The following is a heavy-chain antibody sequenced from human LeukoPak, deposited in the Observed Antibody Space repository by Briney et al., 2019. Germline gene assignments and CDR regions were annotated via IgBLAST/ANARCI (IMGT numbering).Heavy chain of an antibody. CDR2: TWYDGRNK. D-gene: IGHD3-10*01. CDR1: GITLNA. CDR3: AIERFVSGSCPYN. Sequence: PGTSLTLSCAATGITLNAIHWLRQAPGKGLEWVALTWYDGRNKYYADSVKGRFTISIDNSKNMVYLHMNRLRGVDTAVYYFAIERFVSGSCPYNCGQGKLVTVSS. V-gene: IGHV3-33*01. J-gene: IGHJ4*02.